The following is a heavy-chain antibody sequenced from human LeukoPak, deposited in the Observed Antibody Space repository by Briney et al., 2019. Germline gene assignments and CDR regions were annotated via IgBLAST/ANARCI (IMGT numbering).Heavy chain of an antibody. J-gene: IGHJ6*02. CDR3: ARSVPYNDILTSSRVYYYGMDV. CDR1: GGSISSYY. CDR2: IYYSGSS. D-gene: IGHD3-9*01. Sequence: PSETLSLTCTVSGGSISSYYWSWIRQPPGKGLEWIGYIYYSGSSNYNPSLKSRVTISVDTSKNQFSLMLRSVTAADTAVYYCARSVPYNDILTSSRVYYYGMDVWGQGTTVTVSS. V-gene: IGHV4-59*01.